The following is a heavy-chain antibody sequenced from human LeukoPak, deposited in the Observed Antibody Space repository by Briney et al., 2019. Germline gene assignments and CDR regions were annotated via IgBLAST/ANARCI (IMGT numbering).Heavy chain of an antibody. CDR2: IYYSGST. CDR3: ARGYSFGYNYFDY. CDR1: GGSISSYY. V-gene: IGHV4-59*08. D-gene: IGHD5-18*01. Sequence: SETLSLTCTVSGGSISSYYWSWIRQPPGKGLEWIGYIYYSGSTNYYPSLKSRVTISVDTSKNQFSLKLSSVTAADTAVYYCARGYSFGYNYFDYWGQGTLVTVSS. J-gene: IGHJ4*02.